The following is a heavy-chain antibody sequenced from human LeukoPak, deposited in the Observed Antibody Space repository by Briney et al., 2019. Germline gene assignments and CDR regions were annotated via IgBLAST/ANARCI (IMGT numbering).Heavy chain of an antibody. D-gene: IGHD7-27*01. J-gene: IGHJ6*02. CDR1: GYTFTSYG. CDR2: ISAYNGNT. CDR3: ARDSLYAGEDYYYYGMDV. V-gene: IGHV1-18*01. Sequence: ASVKVSCKASGYTFTSYGISWVRQAPGQGLEWMGWISAYNGNTNYAQKFQGRVTMTRDTSTSTVYMELSSLRSEDTAVYYCARDSLYAGEDYYYYGMDVWGQGTTVTVSS.